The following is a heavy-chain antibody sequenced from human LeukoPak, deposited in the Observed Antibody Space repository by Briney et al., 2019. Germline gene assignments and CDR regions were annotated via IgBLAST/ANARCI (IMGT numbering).Heavy chain of an antibody. J-gene: IGHJ4*02. Sequence: GASVKVSCKASGYTFTSYGISWVRQAPGQGLEWMGWTSAYNGNTNYAQKLQGRVTMTTDTSTSTAYMELRSLRSDDTAVYYCARVVSLVVAATPSDYWGLGTLVTVSS. V-gene: IGHV1-18*01. CDR3: ARVVSLVVAATPSDY. CDR1: GYTFTSYG. D-gene: IGHD2-15*01. CDR2: TSAYNGNT.